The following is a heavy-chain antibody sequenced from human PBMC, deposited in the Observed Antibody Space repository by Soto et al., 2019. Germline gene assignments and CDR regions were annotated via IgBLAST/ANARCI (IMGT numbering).Heavy chain of an antibody. CDR2: INHSGST. D-gene: IGHD3-3*01. CDR3: ARDLFGSYSDY. V-gene: IGHV4-34*01. Sequence: SETLSLTCAVYGGSFSGYYWSWIRQPPGKGLEWIGEINHSGSTNYNPSLKSRVNISVDTSKNQFSLKMSSVTAADTAVYYCARDLFGSYSDYWGQGTLVTVSS. CDR1: GGSFSGYY. J-gene: IGHJ4*02.